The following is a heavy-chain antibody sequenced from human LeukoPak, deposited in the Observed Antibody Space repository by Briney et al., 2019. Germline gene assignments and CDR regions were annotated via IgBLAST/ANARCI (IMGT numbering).Heavy chain of an antibody. Sequence: GGSLRLSCAASGFTFSSYGMHWVRQAPGKGLEWVAVISYDGSNKYYADSVKGRFTISRDNSKNTLYLQMNSLRAEDTAVYYCARGTPLLGFDYWGQGTLVTVPS. V-gene: IGHV3-30*03. J-gene: IGHJ4*02. CDR3: ARGTPLLGFDY. CDR2: ISYDGSNK. CDR1: GFTFSSYG. D-gene: IGHD3-10*01.